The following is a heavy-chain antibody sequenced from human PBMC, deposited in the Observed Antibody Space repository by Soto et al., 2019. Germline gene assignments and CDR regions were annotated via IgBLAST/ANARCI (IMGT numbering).Heavy chain of an antibody. CDR1: GGSVSSADWN. CDR3: TRGPSGDKVDF. J-gene: IGHJ4*02. D-gene: IGHD7-27*01. Sequence: PSETLSLTCTVSGGSVSSADWNWSWIRQTPGKGLEWIGHIYEGGRTYSNPSLMSRATISLDTSTNLFSLNLKAVTAADTAVYYCTRGPSGDKVDFWGQGLLVTVS. V-gene: IGHV4-30-4*08. CDR2: IYEGGRT.